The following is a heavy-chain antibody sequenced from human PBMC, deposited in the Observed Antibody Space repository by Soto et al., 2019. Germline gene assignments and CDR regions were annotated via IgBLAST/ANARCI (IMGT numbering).Heavy chain of an antibody. D-gene: IGHD3-10*01. CDR2: IYYSGST. Sequence: QLQLQESGPGLVKPSETLSLTCTVSGGSISSSSYYWGWIRQPPGKGLEWIGRIYYSGSTYYNPALKSRVTIAVDTAKNPFSLKLSSVTAADTAVYYCAILWGQAWGQGTLVTVSS. V-gene: IGHV4-39*01. J-gene: IGHJ5*02. CDR1: GGSISSSSYY. CDR3: AILWGQA.